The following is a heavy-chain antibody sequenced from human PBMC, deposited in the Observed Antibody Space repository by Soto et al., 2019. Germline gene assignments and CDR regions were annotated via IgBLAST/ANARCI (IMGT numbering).Heavy chain of an antibody. CDR3: ASQSGSYDY. CDR1: GGSFSYNY. CDR2: IYYTGST. Sequence: SETLSLTCAFYGGSFSYNYWSWIRRPPGKGLEWIGYIYYTGSTNYNPSLKSRVTISVDTSKNQFSLKLSSVTAADTAVYYCASQSGSYDYWGQGTLVTVSS. D-gene: IGHD1-26*01. V-gene: IGHV4-59*01. J-gene: IGHJ4*02.